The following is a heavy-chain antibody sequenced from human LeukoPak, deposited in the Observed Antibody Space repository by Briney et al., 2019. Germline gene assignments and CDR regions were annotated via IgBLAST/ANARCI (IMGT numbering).Heavy chain of an antibody. Sequence: PSETLSLTCSISGGSMSRFYWTWIRQSSGKGPEWIGYVHNTGGTNYNPSLKSRVTIAVDTSKNQFSLKLSSVVAADTAVYYCARGSGIVGAYFYYYGMDVWGQGTTVTVSS. D-gene: IGHD1-26*01. CDR1: GGSMSRFY. V-gene: IGHV4-59*01. CDR2: VHNTGGT. CDR3: ARGSGIVGAYFYYYGMDV. J-gene: IGHJ6*02.